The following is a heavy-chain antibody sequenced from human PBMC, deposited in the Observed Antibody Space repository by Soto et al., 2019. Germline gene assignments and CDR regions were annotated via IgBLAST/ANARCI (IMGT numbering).Heavy chain of an antibody. CDR1: GFTFSNAW. V-gene: IGHV3-15*01. J-gene: IGHJ3*02. CDR3: TTYEDVLRYFDWLPPTDNEPDAFDI. D-gene: IGHD3-9*01. CDR2: IKSKTDGGTT. Sequence: EVQLVESGGGLVKPGGSLRLSCAASGFTFSNAWMSWVRQAPGKGLEWVGRIKSKTDGGTTDYAAPVKGRFTISRDDSKNTLYLQMNSLKTEDTAVYYCTTYEDVLRYFDWLPPTDNEPDAFDIWGQGTMVTVSS.